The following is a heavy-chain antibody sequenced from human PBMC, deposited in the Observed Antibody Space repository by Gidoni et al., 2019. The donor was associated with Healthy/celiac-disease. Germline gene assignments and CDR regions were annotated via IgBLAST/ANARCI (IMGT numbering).Heavy chain of an antibody. J-gene: IGHJ4*02. V-gene: IGHV3-30*01. D-gene: IGHD3-22*01. Sequence: QVQLVESGGGVVQPGRSLRLSCAASGFTFSSYAMHWVRQAPGKGLEWVAVISYDGSNKYYADSVKGRFTISRDNSKNTLYLQMNSLRAEDTAVYYCARLQGAPYYYDSSGYSPGDDYWGQGTLVTVSS. CDR2: ISYDGSNK. CDR1: GFTFSSYA. CDR3: ARLQGAPYYYDSSGYSPGDDY.